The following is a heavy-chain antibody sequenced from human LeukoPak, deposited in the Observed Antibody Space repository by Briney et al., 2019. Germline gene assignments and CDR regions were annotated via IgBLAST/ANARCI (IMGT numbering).Heavy chain of an antibody. CDR1: GYSFTNYW. J-gene: IGHJ4*02. V-gene: IGHV5-51*01. Sequence: GESLEISCKGSGYSFTNYWIGWVRQMPGKGLEWMGITYPGDSETRYSPSFQGQVTISADKSISTAYLQWSSLKASDTAMYYCARLRESTSRPSNIAYWGQGTLVTVSS. CDR3: ARLRESTSRPSNIAY. D-gene: IGHD2/OR15-2a*01. CDR2: TYPGDSET.